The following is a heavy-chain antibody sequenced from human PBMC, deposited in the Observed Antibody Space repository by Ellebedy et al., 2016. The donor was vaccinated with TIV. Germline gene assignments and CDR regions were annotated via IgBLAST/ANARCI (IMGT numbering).Heavy chain of an antibody. J-gene: IGHJ6*02. CDR2: INPNSGGT. CDR3: VVGDGMDV. CDR1: GYTFTGYY. V-gene: IGHV1-2*02. D-gene: IGHD1-26*01. Sequence: ASVKVSCKASGYTFTGYYMHWVRQAPGQGLEWMGWINPNSGGTNYAQKFQGRVTITADESTSTAYMELSSLRSEDTAVYYCVVGDGMDVWGQGTTVTVSS.